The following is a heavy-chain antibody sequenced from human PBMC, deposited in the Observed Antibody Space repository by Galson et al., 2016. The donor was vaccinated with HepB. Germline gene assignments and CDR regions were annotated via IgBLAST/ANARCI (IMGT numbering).Heavy chain of an antibody. CDR2: IYYSGSP. CDR3: VREFSGSWYDS. CDR1: GGSVSSGGYY. D-gene: IGHD6-25*01. V-gene: IGHV4-31*03. J-gene: IGHJ5*01. Sequence: TLSLTCTVFGGSVSSGGYYWSWIRQHPGKGLEWIGYIYYSGSPYYNPSLKSRLTISVDTSKSQFSLKLTSVTAADTAVYYCVREFSGSWYDSWGQGALLTVSS.